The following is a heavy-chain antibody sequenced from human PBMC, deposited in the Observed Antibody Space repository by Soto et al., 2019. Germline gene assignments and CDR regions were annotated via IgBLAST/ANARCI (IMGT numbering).Heavy chain of an antibody. V-gene: IGHV1-69*01. CDR3: ARSQGGSSSLDIYYYYYYGMDV. CDR1: GGTFSSYA. D-gene: IGHD2-15*01. J-gene: IGHJ6*02. Sequence: QVQLVQSGAEVKKPGSSVKVSCKAPGGTFSSYAISWVRQAPGQGLEWMGGIIPIFGTAKYAQKFQGRVTITADDSTSTGYMELSSLRSEDTAVYYCARSQGGSSSLDIYYYYYYGMDVWGQGNTVTVSS. CDR2: IIPIFGTA.